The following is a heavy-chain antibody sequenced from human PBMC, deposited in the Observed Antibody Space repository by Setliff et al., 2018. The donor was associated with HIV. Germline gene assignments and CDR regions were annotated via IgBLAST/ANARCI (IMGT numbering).Heavy chain of an antibody. CDR2: IGTSGHTI. J-gene: IGHJ3*01. Sequence: PGGSLRLSCAASGFTFSGFGMNWVRQAPGGGLEWLSYIGTSGHTIYYADSVKGRFTISRDNARDSVSLQMNSLRGDDTAVYYCARDDPFGESDAFDLWGQGTRVTVSS. D-gene: IGHD3-10*01. CDR3: ARDDPFGESDAFDL. CDR1: GFTFSGFG. V-gene: IGHV3-48*01.